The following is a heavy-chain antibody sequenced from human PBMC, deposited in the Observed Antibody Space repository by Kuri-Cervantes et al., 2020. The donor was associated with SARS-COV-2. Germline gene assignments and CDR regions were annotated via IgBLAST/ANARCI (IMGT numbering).Heavy chain of an antibody. V-gene: IGHV3-74*01. CDR3: ARDPVTPGYYYYYGMDV. Sequence: GGSLRLSCAASGFTFSSYWMHWVRQAPGKGPVWVSRINSDGSSTSYADSVKGRFTISRDNAKNTLYLQMNSLRAEDTAVYYCARDPVTPGYYYYYGMDVWGQGTTVTVSS. CDR2: INSDGSST. J-gene: IGHJ6*02. D-gene: IGHD4-11*01. CDR1: GFTFSSYW.